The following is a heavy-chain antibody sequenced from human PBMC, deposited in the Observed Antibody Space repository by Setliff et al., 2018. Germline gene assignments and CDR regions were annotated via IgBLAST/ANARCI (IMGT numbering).Heavy chain of an antibody. CDR3: ARETVVVVTTTNYYYYMDV. CDR2: IIPIFGTT. J-gene: IGHJ6*03. V-gene: IGHV1-69*05. D-gene: IGHD2-21*02. CDR1: GGAFSNYG. Sequence: SVKVSCKASGGAFSNYGITWVRQAPGQGLEWMGGIIPIFGTTTYAQKFQGRVTITMDESTSTGYMELSSLRSEDTAVYYCARETVVVVTTTNYYYYMDVWGEGTAVTVSS.